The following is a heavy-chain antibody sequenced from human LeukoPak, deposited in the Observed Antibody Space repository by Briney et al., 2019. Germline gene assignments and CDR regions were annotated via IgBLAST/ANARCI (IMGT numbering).Heavy chain of an antibody. D-gene: IGHD2-8*02. CDR2: INHSGST. Sequence: SETLSLTCAVYGGSFSGYYWSWIRQPPGKGLEWIGEINHSGSTNYNPSLKSRVTISVDTSKNQFSLKLSSVTAADTAVYYCARATALVAFDIWGQGTMVTVSS. J-gene: IGHJ3*02. CDR3: ARATALVAFDI. V-gene: IGHV4-34*01. CDR1: GGSFSGYY.